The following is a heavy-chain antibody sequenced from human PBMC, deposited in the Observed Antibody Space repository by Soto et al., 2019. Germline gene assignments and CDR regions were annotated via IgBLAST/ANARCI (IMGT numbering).Heavy chain of an antibody. CDR3: ARDPGPAAILYYYYGMDV. J-gene: IGHJ6*02. Sequence: ASVKVSCKASGYTFTSYGISWVRQAPGQGLEWMGWISAYNGNTNYAQKLQGRVTMTTDTSTSTAYMELRSLRSDDTAVYYCARDPGPAAILYYYYGMDVWGQGTTVTVS. D-gene: IGHD2-2*02. CDR1: GYTFTSYG. CDR2: ISAYNGNT. V-gene: IGHV1-18*04.